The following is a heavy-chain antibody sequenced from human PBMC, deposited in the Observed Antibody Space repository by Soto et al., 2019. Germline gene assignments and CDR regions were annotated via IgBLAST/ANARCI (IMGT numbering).Heavy chain of an antibody. V-gene: IGHV3-30*04. CDR1: GFTFSSYA. CDR2: ISYDGSNN. CDR3: ARAGIAHTKTNFDY. Sequence: GGSLRLSCAASGFTFSSYAMHWVCQAPGKGLEWVAVISYDGSNNYYADSVKGRFTISRDNSKNTLYLQMNSLRAEDTAVYYCARAGIAHTKTNFDYWGQGTLVTVSS. J-gene: IGHJ4*02. D-gene: IGHD3-10*01.